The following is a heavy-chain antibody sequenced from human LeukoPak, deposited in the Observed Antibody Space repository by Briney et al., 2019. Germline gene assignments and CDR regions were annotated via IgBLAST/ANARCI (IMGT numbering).Heavy chain of an antibody. CDR2: INPSGGST. CDR1: GYTFTSYY. D-gene: IGHD5-24*01. CDR3: ARSKDIRMGSKRGIEMDY. Sequence: AASVKVSCKAYGYTFTSYYMHWVRQAPGQGLEWMGIINPSGGSTSYAQKFQGRVTMTRDTSTSTYFMELSSLRSEDTAVYYCARSKDIRMGSKRGIEMDYWGQGTLVTVSS. J-gene: IGHJ4*02. V-gene: IGHV1-46*01.